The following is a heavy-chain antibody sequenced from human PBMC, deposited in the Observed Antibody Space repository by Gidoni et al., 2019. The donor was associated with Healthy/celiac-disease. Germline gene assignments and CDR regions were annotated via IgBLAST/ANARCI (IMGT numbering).Heavy chain of an antibody. CDR1: GYPVTSHA. V-gene: IGHV1-18*01. CDR3: ARSTAKCTIFGVVITPEI. J-gene: IGHJ3*02. CDR2: TSAYNGNT. Sequence: QVQLVQSVAEVKKPGASVKVSCKASGYPVTSHARRWVRQAPGQGLEWMGWTSAYNGNTNYAQKIKGRVTMTTDTSTITAYMELRSLRSDDTAVYYCARSTAKCTIFGVVITPEIWGQGTMVTVSS. D-gene: IGHD3-3*01.